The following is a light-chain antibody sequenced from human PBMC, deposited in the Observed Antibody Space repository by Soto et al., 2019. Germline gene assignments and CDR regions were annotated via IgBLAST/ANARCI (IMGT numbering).Light chain of an antibody. CDR1: QSVSSY. Sequence: EIVLTQSPATLSLSPGERATLSCRASQSVSSYLAWYQQKPGQAPRLLIYDASNRATDSPARFSGSGSGTDFTLTISSLEPEDFAVYYCQQPYTFGQGTKLEIK. CDR3: QQPYT. J-gene: IGKJ2*01. V-gene: IGKV3-11*01. CDR2: DAS.